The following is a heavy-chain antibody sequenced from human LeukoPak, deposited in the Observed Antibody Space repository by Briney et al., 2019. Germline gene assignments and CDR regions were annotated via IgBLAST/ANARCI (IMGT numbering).Heavy chain of an antibody. CDR2: IGAYNGNT. J-gene: IGHJ4*02. Sequence: GASVKVSCKASVYTFTSYGISLVRQAPGQGLEWMGWIGAYNGNTNYAQKLQGRVTMTTDTSTSTAYMELRSLRSDDTAVYYCARTSDYVWGSYRYPTGFDYWGQGTLVTVSS. V-gene: IGHV1-18*01. CDR1: VYTFTSYG. D-gene: IGHD3-16*02. CDR3: ARTSDYVWGSYRYPTGFDY.